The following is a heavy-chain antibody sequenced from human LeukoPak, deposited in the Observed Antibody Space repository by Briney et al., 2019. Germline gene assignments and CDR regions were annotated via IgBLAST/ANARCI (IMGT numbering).Heavy chain of an antibody. CDR1: GFTFSSYA. D-gene: IGHD6-25*01. CDR2: ISNSGGDT. CDR3: AKATAKYYFDY. J-gene: IGHJ4*02. V-gene: IGHV3-23*01. Sequence: GGSLRLSCAASGFTFSSYAMSWVRQAPGKGLEWVSSISNSGGDTYFGDSVKGRFTISRDNSKNTLSLQMSSLRAEDTAVYYCAKATAKYYFDYWGQGTLVTVSS.